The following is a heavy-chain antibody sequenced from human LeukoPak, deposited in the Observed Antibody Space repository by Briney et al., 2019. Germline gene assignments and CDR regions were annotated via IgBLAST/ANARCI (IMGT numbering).Heavy chain of an antibody. D-gene: IGHD2-2*01. J-gene: IGHJ4*02. CDR1: GFTITSYV. CDR3: AKGQGAIVVVASPDY. Sequence: GGSLRLSCTASGFTITSYVTSWVRQAPGKGLEWVAFIRHDGHNEYYADSVKGRFTISRDNSKSTLHLQMNSLRPEDTAVYYCAKGQGAIVVVASPDYWGQGTLVTVSS. V-gene: IGHV3-30*02. CDR2: IRHDGHNE.